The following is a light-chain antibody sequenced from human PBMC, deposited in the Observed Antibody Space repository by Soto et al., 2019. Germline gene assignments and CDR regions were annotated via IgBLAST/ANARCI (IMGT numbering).Light chain of an antibody. CDR3: MLWFGSAWV. J-gene: IGLJ3*02. Sequence: QAVVTQEPSLTVSPGGTVTLTCASSTGTVTSGHYPNWFQQKPGQAPRALIYSTINKPSWTPARLSGSLLGGKAALTLSGAEPEDEADYYCMLWFGSAWVFGGGTKVTVL. CDR2: STI. V-gene: IGLV7-43*01. CDR1: TGTVTSGHY.